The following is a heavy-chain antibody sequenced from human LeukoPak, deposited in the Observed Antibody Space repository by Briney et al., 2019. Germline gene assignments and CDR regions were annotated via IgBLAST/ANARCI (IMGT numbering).Heavy chain of an antibody. CDR2: IYYNGNT. CDR1: GNSITNTLFY. V-gene: IGHV4-39*07. Sequence: PSETPSLTCGVSGNSITNTLFYWAWIRQPPGKGLEWIATIYYNGNTYYSPSLKSRVTISRDTSKNQLSLKVTSVTAADTAVYYCASRPGSTSAWGQGTLVTVSS. D-gene: IGHD6-19*01. J-gene: IGHJ5*02. CDR3: ASRPGSTSA.